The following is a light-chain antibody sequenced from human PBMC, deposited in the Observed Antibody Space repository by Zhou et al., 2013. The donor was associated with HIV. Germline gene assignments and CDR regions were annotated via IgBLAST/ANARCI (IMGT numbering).Light chain of an antibody. Sequence: DIQVTQSPSFLSASIGDRVTITCRASQGISTYLAWYQQEPGKAPKLLIYAASILQYGVPSRFSGSGFGTDFTLTISSLQPEDFATYYCQQLDSYPHTFGQGTKLEIK. CDR1: QGISTY. CDR2: AAS. CDR3: QQLDSYPHT. J-gene: IGKJ2*01. V-gene: IGKV1-9*01.